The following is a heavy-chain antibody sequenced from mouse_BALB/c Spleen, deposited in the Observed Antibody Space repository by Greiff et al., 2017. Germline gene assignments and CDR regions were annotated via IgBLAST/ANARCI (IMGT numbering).Heavy chain of an antibody. D-gene: IGHD2-1*01. J-gene: IGHJ1*01. CDR2: ISYDGSN. V-gene: IGHV3-6*02. CDR1: GYSITSGYY. Sequence: EVQRVESGPGLVKPSQSLSLTCSVTGYSITSGYYWNWIRQFPGNKLEWMGYISYDGSNNYNPSLKNRISITRDTSKNQFFLKLNSVTTEDTATYYCARDYGNSYWYFDVWGAGTTVTVSS. CDR3: ARDYGNSYWYFDV.